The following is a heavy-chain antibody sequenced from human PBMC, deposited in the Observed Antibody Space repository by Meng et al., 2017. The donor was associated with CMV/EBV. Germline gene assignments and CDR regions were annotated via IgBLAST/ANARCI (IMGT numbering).Heavy chain of an antibody. CDR2: ISYDGSNK. D-gene: IGHD1-26*01. Sequence: GGSLRLSCAASGFTFSSYAMHWVRQAPGKGLEWVAVISYDGSNKYYAGSVKGRFTISRDNSKNTLYLQMNSLRAEDTAVYYCAHIGEDIVGAVDDAFDIWGQGTMVTVSS. V-gene: IGHV3-30*04. J-gene: IGHJ3*02. CDR3: AHIGEDIVGAVDDAFDI. CDR1: GFTFSSYA.